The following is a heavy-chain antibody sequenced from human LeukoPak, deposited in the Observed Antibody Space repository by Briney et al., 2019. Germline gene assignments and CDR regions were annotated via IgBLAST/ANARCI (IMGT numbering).Heavy chain of an antibody. Sequence: ASVKVSCKASGYTFTRYYMPWVPQAPGQGLEWMGIINPSGGSTSCAQKFQGRVTMTRDTSTSTVYMELSSLRSEDTAVYYWARVKPNYYDSSAYGTFDIWGQGTMVTVSS. CDR3: ARVKPNYYDSSAYGTFDI. CDR2: INPSGGST. V-gene: IGHV1-46*01. CDR1: GYTFTRYY. J-gene: IGHJ3*02. D-gene: IGHD3-22*01.